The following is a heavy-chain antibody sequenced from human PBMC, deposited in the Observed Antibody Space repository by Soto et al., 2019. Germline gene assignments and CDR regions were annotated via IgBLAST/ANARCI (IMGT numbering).Heavy chain of an antibody. V-gene: IGHV3-30-3*01. Sequence: QVQLVDSGGGVVQPGRSLRLSCRASGFIFSDYAIHWVRQAPGRGLEWVAVIIDDGYFQYYADSVKGRITISSDKSNNTDYPHMSSLRDDDTAVYYCARELGRSYYYGMDVWGQGTTVIVSS. D-gene: IGHD3-10*01. J-gene: IGHJ6*02. CDR1: GFIFSDYA. CDR2: IIDDGYFQ. CDR3: ARELGRSYYYGMDV.